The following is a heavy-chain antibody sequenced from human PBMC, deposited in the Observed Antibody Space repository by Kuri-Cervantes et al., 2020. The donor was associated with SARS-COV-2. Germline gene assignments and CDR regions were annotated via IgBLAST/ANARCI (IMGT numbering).Heavy chain of an antibody. CDR1: FGSVSSGHYY. D-gene: IGHD6-6*01. CDR3: ARRTARGGAFDI. Sequence: GSLRLSCTVSFGSVSSGHYYWNWIRQPAGKGLEWIGYIHTSGSTKYNPSLKSRVTISVDTSKNQFSLKLSSVTAADTAVYYCARRTARGGAFDIWGQGTMVTVSS. V-gene: IGHV4-61*10. J-gene: IGHJ3*02. CDR2: IHTSGST.